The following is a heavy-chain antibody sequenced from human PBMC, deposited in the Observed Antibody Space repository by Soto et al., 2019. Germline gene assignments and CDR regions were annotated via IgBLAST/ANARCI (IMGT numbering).Heavy chain of an antibody. J-gene: IGHJ6*02. CDR3: ARGGSAERQTDGDSYHYYPMDV. CDR1: GFTFIIDW. Sequence: PWGSLSLFCSASGFTFIIDWMHWVRTAPGEGLLWFSHIKSDGSGTKYADSVKGRFTVSRDNAKNSLFLEMTILRDEDTAVYYCARGGSAERQTDGDSYHYYPMDVWGQGTTVTVSS. CDR2: IKSDGSGT. V-gene: IGHV3-74*01. D-gene: IGHD3-22*01.